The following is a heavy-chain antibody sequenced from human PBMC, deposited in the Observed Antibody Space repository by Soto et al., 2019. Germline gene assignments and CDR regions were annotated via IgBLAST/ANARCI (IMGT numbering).Heavy chain of an antibody. CDR1: GFAFSSYA. V-gene: IGHV3-30-3*01. D-gene: IGHD6-19*01. CDR2: TSHAGGSE. J-gene: IGHJ4*02. Sequence: QVHLVESGGGVVQPGRSLRLSCAASGFAFSSYAMHWVRQAPGKGLEWLALTSHAGGSEHYADSVKGRFTISRDNSRNTLYLQMNSLRGEDTGVYYCARDLNTSGWKTSDYWGQGTLVTVSS. CDR3: ARDLNTSGWKTSDY.